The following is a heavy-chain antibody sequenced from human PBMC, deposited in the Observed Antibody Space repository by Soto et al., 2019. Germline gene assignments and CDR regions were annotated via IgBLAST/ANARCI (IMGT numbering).Heavy chain of an antibody. Sequence: GGSLRLSCAASGFTFSSYSKNWVRQAPGKGLEWVSYISSSSSTIYYADPVKGRFTISRDNAKNSLYLQMNSLRDEDTAVYYCARESTMVRGVLYGMDVWGQGTTVTVSS. J-gene: IGHJ6*02. D-gene: IGHD3-10*01. CDR1: GFTFSSYS. V-gene: IGHV3-48*02. CDR3: ARESTMVRGVLYGMDV. CDR2: ISSSSSTI.